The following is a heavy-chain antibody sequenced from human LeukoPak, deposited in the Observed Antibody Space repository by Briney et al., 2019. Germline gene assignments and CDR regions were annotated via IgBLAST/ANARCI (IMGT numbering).Heavy chain of an antibody. CDR2: INPKSGGT. Sequence: ASVKVSCKASGYSFIGYYMHWVRQAPGQGLEWMGWINPKSGGTKYAQKFQGRVTMTRDTSIGTAYMELTRLRYDDTAVYYCARDPGYSSGWPTNAYDIWGQGTVVTVSS. V-gene: IGHV1-2*02. CDR1: GYSFIGYY. J-gene: IGHJ3*02. CDR3: ARDPGYSSGWPTNAYDI. D-gene: IGHD6-19*01.